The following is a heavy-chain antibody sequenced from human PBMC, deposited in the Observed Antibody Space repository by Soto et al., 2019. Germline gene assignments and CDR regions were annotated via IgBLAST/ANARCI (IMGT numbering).Heavy chain of an antibody. V-gene: IGHV3-23*01. CDR2: ISGSGGST. Sequence: GGSLRLSCAASGFTFSSYAMSWVRQAPGKGLEWVSAISGSGGSTYYADSVKGRFTISRGNSKNTLYLQMNSLRAEETAVYYCENDIHSFWFDPWGQRNLVTVSA. CDR1: GFTFSSYA. D-gene: IGHD1-26*01. J-gene: IGHJ5*02. CDR3: ENDIHSFWFDP.